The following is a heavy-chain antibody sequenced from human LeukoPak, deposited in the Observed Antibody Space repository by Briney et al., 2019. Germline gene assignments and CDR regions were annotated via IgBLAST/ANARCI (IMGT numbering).Heavy chain of an antibody. J-gene: IGHJ3*02. Sequence: GSLRLSCAASGFTFSSYEMNWVRQAPGKGLEWVSYISSTGTTIYYADSVKGRFTISRDNAKKSLYLQMNSLRAEDTAVYYCARGKRIISVVVALDIWGQGKMVTVSS. CDR1: GFTFSSYE. V-gene: IGHV3-48*03. CDR2: ISSTGTTI. CDR3: ARGKRIISVVVALDI. D-gene: IGHD6-19*01.